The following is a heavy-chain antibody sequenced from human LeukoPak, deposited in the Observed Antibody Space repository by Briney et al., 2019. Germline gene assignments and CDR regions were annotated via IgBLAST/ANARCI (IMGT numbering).Heavy chain of an antibody. J-gene: IGHJ3*02. CDR1: GFTFSSYS. CDR3: AREGYSSGYGAFDI. V-gene: IGHV3-21*01. D-gene: IGHD6-19*01. Sequence: GGSLRLSCAASGFTFSSYSMNWVRQAPGKGLEWVSSISSSSSYIYYADSVKGRFTISRDNAKNSLYLQMNSLRAEDTAVYYCAREGYSSGYGAFDIWGQGTMVTVSS. CDR2: ISSSSSYI.